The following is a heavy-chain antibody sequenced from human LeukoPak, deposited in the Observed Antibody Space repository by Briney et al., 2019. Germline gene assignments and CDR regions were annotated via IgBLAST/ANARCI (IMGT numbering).Heavy chain of an antibody. Sequence: SVTVSCTASGATFTSYTISWVRQAPGQGLEWMGRIIPIFGTANYAQEFQGRVTITTDESTSTAYMELSSLRSEATVLYYCATRPLYSCYDDWGQGTLVTVSS. J-gene: IGHJ4*02. CDR2: IIPIFGTA. CDR3: ATRPLYSCYDD. V-gene: IGHV1-69*05. CDR1: GATFTSYT. D-gene: IGHD5-12*01.